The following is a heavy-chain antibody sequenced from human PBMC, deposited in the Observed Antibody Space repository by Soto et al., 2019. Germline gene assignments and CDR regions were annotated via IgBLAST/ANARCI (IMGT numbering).Heavy chain of an antibody. D-gene: IGHD5-12*01. CDR1: GFSLSTRAVG. CDR2: IYWDDTV. Sequence: QITLKESGPPLVKPTQTLTLTCTFSGFSLSTRAVGVDWIRQPPGKALEWLALIYWDDTVHYSPSLKNRLTITKDTSKNQVVLTITNMDPVDTATYFCAHGAGWLLDYWGRGTLVTVSS. V-gene: IGHV2-5*02. J-gene: IGHJ4*02. CDR3: AHGAGWLLDY.